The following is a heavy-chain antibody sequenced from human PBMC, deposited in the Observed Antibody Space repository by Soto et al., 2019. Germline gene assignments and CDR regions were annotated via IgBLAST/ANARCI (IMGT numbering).Heavy chain of an antibody. CDR3: ARCTHDYGDYESDYYYGIDV. D-gene: IGHD4-17*01. Sequence: GSLRLSCAASGLTFSSYDMHWVRQATGKGLEWDSAIGTAGDTYNPSSVKRRFTISRENAKNSLNLQINSLRAGDTAVYYCARCTHDYGDYESDYYYGIDVWGQGTTVTVSS. CDR2: IGTAGDT. V-gene: IGHV3-13*04. J-gene: IGHJ6*02. CDR1: GLTFSSYD.